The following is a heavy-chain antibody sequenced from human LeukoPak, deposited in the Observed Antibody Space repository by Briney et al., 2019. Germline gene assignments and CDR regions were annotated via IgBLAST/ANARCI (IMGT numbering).Heavy chain of an antibody. J-gene: IGHJ4*02. CDR3: ARHWGTMVRGVGYFDY. Sequence: SETLSLTCTVSGGSISSYYWSWIRQPPGKGLEWVGYMYYSGSTNYNPSLKRRVTISVDTSKNQFSLKLSSVTAADTAVYYCARHWGTMVRGVGYFDYWGQGTLVTVSS. D-gene: IGHD3-10*01. V-gene: IGHV4-59*01. CDR2: MYYSGST. CDR1: GGSISSYY.